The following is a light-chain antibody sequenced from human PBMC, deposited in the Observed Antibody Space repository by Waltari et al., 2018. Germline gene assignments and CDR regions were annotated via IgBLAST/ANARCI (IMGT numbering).Light chain of an antibody. CDR3: QQYYSNPAT. CDR1: HGISNY. Sequence: AIRITQSQSSLSASTGDRVTITCRASHGISNYLAWYQQKPGKAPKVLIYAASTLQSGVPSRFSGSGSGTDFTLTISCLQSEDFAIYYCQQYYSNPATFGQGTKVEIK. J-gene: IGKJ1*01. CDR2: AAS. V-gene: IGKV1-8*01.